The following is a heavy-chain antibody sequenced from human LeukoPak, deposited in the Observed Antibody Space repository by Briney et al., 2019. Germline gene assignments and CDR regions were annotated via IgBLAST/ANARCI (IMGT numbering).Heavy chain of an antibody. Sequence: PSQTLSLTCTVSGGSISSYYWSCIRHPPGEGLEWIGSTYYSGSTNYKPSLKSRVTISVDTFKTPFSLKMSSVTAADTVEYYWTIRDYVSAGYIRVYYWGQGTLVTVSS. CDR2: TYYSGST. CDR1: GGSISSYY. V-gene: IGHV4-59*01. D-gene: IGHD3-22*01. CDR3: TIRDYVSAGYIRVYY. J-gene: IGHJ4*02.